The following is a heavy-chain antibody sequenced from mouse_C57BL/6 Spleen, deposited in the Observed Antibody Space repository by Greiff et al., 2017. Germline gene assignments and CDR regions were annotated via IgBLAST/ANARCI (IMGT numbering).Heavy chain of an antibody. J-gene: IGHJ1*03. CDR3: ARGGDFDV. Sequence: VQLQQPGAELVRPGSSVKLSCKASGYTFTSYWMDWVKQRPGQGLEWIGNIYPSDSETHCNQKFKDKATLTVDKSSSTAYMQLSSLTSEDSAVYYCARGGDFDVWGTGTTVTVSS. D-gene: IGHD1-1*02. CDR1: GYTFTSYW. V-gene: IGHV1-61*01. CDR2: IYPSDSET.